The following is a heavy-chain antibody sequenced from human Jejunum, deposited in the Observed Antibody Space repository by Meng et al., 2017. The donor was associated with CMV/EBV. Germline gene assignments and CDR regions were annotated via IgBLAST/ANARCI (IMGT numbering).Heavy chain of an antibody. D-gene: IGHD3-3*02. Sequence: FSAYDINWVRQAPGQGLEWMGWMNPNSGYSGYSQKFQGRVTFGRNTSITTAYMELNSLRSDDTAVYYCSRGGPIGIFGVVTQFYFDYWGQGTLVTVSS. CDR3: SRGGPIGIFGVVTQFYFDY. CDR1: FSAYD. CDR2: MNPNSGYS. V-gene: IGHV1-8*03. J-gene: IGHJ4*02.